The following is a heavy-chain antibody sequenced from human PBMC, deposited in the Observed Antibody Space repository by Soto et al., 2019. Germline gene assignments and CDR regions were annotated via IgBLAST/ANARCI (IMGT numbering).Heavy chain of an antibody. CDR3: AKESGSYYLSKRYFDY. CDR1: GFTFSSYG. J-gene: IGHJ4*02. Sequence: QPGGSLRLSCAASGFTFSSYGMHWVRQAPGKGLEWVEVISYDGSNKYYADSVKGRFTISRDNSKNTLYLQMNSLRAEDTAVYYCAKESGSYYLSKRYFDYCRQGTLVPVSP. D-gene: IGHD1-26*01. CDR2: ISYDGSNK. V-gene: IGHV3-30*18.